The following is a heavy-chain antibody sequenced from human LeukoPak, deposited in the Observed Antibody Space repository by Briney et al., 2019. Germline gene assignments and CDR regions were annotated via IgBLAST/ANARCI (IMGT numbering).Heavy chain of an antibody. V-gene: IGHV3-21*01. Sequence: GGSLRLSCTASGFTFNSYSMNWVRQAPGKGLEWVSSISTSSSYIYYADSVKGRFTISRDNARNSLYLQMNSLRAEDTAVYYCAELGITMIGGVWGKGTTVTISS. CDR1: GFTFNSYS. D-gene: IGHD3-10*02. CDR2: ISTSSSYI. CDR3: AELGITMIGGV. J-gene: IGHJ6*04.